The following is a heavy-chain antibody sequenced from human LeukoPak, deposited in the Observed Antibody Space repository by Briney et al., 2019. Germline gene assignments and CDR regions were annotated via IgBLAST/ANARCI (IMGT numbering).Heavy chain of an antibody. CDR2: INPNSGGT. CDR1: GYTFTGYY. Sequence: GASVKVSCTASGYTFTGYYMHWVRQAPGQGLEWMGWINPNSGGTNYAQKFQGRVTMTRDTSISTAYMELSRLRSDDTAVYYCARARRMHGDYDDYWGQGTLVTVSS. J-gene: IGHJ4*02. V-gene: IGHV1-2*02. CDR3: ARARRMHGDYDDY. D-gene: IGHD4-17*01.